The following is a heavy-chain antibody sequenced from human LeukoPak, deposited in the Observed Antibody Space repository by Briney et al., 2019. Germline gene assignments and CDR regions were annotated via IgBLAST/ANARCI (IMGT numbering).Heavy chain of an antibody. D-gene: IGHD6-13*01. CDR3: ARGGAAGTGY. J-gene: IGHJ4*02. Sequence: SETLSLTCAVSGASISGINWWNWVRQPPGQGLEWIGEINHSGSTNYNPSLKSRVTISVDTSKNQFSLKLSSVTAADTAVYYCARGGAAGTGYWGQGTLVTVSS. CDR2: INHSGST. V-gene: IGHV4-4*02. CDR1: GASISGINW.